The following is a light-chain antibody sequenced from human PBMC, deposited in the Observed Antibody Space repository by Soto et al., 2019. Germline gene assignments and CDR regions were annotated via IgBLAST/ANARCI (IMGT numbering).Light chain of an antibody. CDR1: EGVFISR. V-gene: IGKV3-20*01. CDR3: QQYDAPRLAYT. Sequence: ELVLTQSPVTLALSPGERATLSCMANEGVFISRFVWYQLKPGQPPRLLIYGASIRATGIPDRFSGSASGTDFTLTISRVQPEDSAMYYCQQYDAPRLAYTFGQGTKLEI. J-gene: IGKJ2*01. CDR2: GAS.